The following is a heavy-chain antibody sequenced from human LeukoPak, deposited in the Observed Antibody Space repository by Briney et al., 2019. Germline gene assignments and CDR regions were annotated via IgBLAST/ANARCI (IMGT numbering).Heavy chain of an antibody. Sequence: GRSLRLSCAASGFTFSSYGMHWVRQAPGKGLEWVAVIWYDGSNKYYADSVKGRFTISRDNSKNTLYLQMNSLRAEDTAVYYCARDQGYSYGWYYFDYWGQGTLVTVSS. V-gene: IGHV3-33*08. J-gene: IGHJ4*02. CDR1: GFTFSSYG. CDR2: IWYDGSNK. CDR3: ARDQGYSYGWYYFDY. D-gene: IGHD5-18*01.